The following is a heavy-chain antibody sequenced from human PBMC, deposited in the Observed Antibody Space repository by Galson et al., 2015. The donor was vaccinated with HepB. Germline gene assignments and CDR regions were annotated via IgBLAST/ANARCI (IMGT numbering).Heavy chain of an antibody. CDR1: GYTFTGYY. V-gene: IGHV1-2*02. J-gene: IGHJ4*02. CDR2: INPNSGGT. Sequence: SVKVSCKASGYTFTGYYMHWVRQAPGQGLEWMGGINPNSGGTNYAQKFQGRVTMTRDTSINTAYMELNSLRAEDTAVYYCATLVPAAGTVYWGQGTLVTVSS. D-gene: IGHD6-13*01. CDR3: ATLVPAAGTVY.